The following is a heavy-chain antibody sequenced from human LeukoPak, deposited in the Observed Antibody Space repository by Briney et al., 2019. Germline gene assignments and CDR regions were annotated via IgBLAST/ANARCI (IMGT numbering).Heavy chain of an antibody. CDR2: IYHSGST. D-gene: IGHD2-2*01. CDR1: GYSISSGYY. V-gene: IGHV4-38-2*02. CDR3: ARVGDIVVVPAGRILNWFDP. Sequence: SETLSLTCTVSGYSISSGYYWGWIRQPPGKGLEWIGSIYHSGSTYYNPSLKSRVTISVDTSKNQFSLKLSSVTAADTAVYYCARVGDIVVVPAGRILNWFDPWGQGTLVTVSS. J-gene: IGHJ5*02.